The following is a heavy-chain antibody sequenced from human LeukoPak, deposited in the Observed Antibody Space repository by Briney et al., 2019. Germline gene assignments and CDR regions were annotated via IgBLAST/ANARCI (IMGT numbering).Heavy chain of an antibody. D-gene: IGHD5-12*01. V-gene: IGHV3-66*01. CDR1: GFTVSSNY. CDR2: IYSGGST. J-gene: IGHJ6*02. CDR3: ARVATSYNYYGMDV. Sequence: PGGSLRPSCAASGFTVSSNYMSWVRQAPGKGLEWVSVIYSGGSTYYADSVKGRFTISRDNSKNTLYLQMNSLRAEDTAVYYCARVATSYNYYGMDVWGQGTTVTVSS.